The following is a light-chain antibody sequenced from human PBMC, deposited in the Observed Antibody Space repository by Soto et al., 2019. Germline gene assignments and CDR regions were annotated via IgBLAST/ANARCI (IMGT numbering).Light chain of an antibody. CDR2: AAS. Sequence: DIQMTQSPSSLSASVRDRVTITCRASQTISTHLNWYQQKPGKAPKLLIYAASTLQSGVPSRFSGSGSGTDFTLTINSLQPEDFATYYCQQSLTIPYTIGQGTKLEIK. CDR1: QTISTH. CDR3: QQSLTIPYT. J-gene: IGKJ2*01. V-gene: IGKV1-39*01.